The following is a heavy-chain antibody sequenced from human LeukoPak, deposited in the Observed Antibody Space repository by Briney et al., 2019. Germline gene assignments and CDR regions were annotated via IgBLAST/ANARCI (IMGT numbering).Heavy chain of an antibody. D-gene: IGHD3-3*01. Sequence: ASVKVSCKASGYTFTSYDINWVRQATGRGLEWMGWMNPNSGNTGYAQKFQGRVTMTRNTSISTAYMELSSLRSEDTAVYYCARGRITIFGVVIIRYYFDYWGQGTLVTVSS. CDR3: ARGRITIFGVVIIRYYFDY. J-gene: IGHJ4*02. CDR2: MNPNSGNT. V-gene: IGHV1-8*01. CDR1: GYTFTSYD.